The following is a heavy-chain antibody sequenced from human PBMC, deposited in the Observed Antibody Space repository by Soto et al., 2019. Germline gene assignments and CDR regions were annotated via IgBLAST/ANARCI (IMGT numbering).Heavy chain of an antibody. J-gene: IGHJ6*02. Sequence: ASVKVSCKASGGTFSTYAVHWVRQAPGQGLEWMGGIIPIFGTNYAQKFQGWVTMTRDTSISTAYMELGRLRSDDTAVYYCATRYWSRVGMDVWGQGTTVTVSS. CDR2: IIPIFGT. CDR3: ATRYWSRVGMDV. V-gene: IGHV1-2*04. D-gene: IGHD2-2*01. CDR1: GGTFSTYA.